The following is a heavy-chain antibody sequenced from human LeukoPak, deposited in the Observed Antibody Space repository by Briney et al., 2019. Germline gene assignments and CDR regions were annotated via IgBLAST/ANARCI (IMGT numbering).Heavy chain of an antibody. CDR3: ARDGFGTGSN. D-gene: IGHD3-16*01. Sequence: GGSLRLSCAASGFTFSTYWMSWVRQTPGKGLEWVANIKPDGSEINYVDSVKGRFIISRDNAKNSLYLQMNTLRADDTAVYYCARDGFGTGSNWGQGTLVTVSS. CDR1: GFTFSTYW. J-gene: IGHJ4*02. V-gene: IGHV3-7*03. CDR2: IKPDGSEI.